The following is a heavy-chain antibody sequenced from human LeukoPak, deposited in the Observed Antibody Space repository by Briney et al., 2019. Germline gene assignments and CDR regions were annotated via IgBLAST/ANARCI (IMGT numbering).Heavy chain of an antibody. CDR2: IYYSGST. Sequence: PSETLFLTCTVSGGSISSYYWSWIRQPPGKGLEWIGYIYYSGSTNYNPSLKSRVNMSVDTSKNQFSLKLSSVTAADTAVYYCARVLDCSSTSCYHQSNWFDPWGQGTLVTVSS. J-gene: IGHJ5*02. CDR3: ARVLDCSSTSCYHQSNWFDP. D-gene: IGHD2-2*01. V-gene: IGHV4-59*12. CDR1: GGSISSYY.